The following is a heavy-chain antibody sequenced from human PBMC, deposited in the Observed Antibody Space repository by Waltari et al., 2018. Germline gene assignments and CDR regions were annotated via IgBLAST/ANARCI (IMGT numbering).Heavy chain of an antibody. CDR2: IHKDGSEK. Sequence: EVHLVESGGGLVQPGGSLRLSWDASGFPFTDYWMSWVRQAPGKGPEWVANIHKDGSEKNYVDYVKGRFTISRDNAKDSVYLQMNSLRADDTAMYYCVRDHWGPDYWGQGTLVTVSS. CDR3: VRDHWGPDY. D-gene: IGHD7-27*01. V-gene: IGHV3-7*01. J-gene: IGHJ4*02. CDR1: GFPFTDYW.